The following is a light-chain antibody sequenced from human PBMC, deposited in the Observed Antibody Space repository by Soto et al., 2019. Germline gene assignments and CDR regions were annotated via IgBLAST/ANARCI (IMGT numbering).Light chain of an antibody. V-gene: IGKV3-11*01. J-gene: IGKJ1*01. CDR1: QSVSSY. CDR3: QQRSNWPPWT. CDR2: DAS. Sequence: EIVSTQSPATLSLSPGETATLSCRASQSVSSYLAWYQQKPGQAPRLLIYDASNRATGIPARFSGSGSGTDFTLTISSLEPEDFAVYYCQQRSNWPPWTFGQGTKV.